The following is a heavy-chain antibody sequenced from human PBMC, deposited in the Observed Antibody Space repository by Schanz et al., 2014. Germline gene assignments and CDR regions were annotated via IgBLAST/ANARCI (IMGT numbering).Heavy chain of an antibody. Sequence: QVQLVQSGAEVKKLGASVKVSCKASGYTFTRFGMNWVRQAPGQGLEWMGWIHTVTGNPTYAQDFTGRFVFSLDTSVSTAYLQINSLLAEDTAIYYCATEGPRSSWPPHFGYWGQGTLVTVSP. CDR3: ATEGPRSSWPPHFGY. D-gene: IGHD6-13*01. J-gene: IGHJ4*02. CDR2: IHTVTGNP. V-gene: IGHV7-4-1*02. CDR1: GYTFTRFG.